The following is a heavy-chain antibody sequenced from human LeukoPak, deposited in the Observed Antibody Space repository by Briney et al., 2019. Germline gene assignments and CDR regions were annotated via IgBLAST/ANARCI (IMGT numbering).Heavy chain of an antibody. CDR1: GFTFSSYA. V-gene: IGHV3-23*01. CDR3: AKIRSEVVVAATNY. D-gene: IGHD2-15*01. Sequence: GGSLRLSCAASGFTFSSYAMSWVRQAPGKGLEWDSAISGSGGRTYYADSVKGRFTISRDNSKDTLFLQMDSLRAEDTAVYYCAKIRSEVVVAATNYWGQGTLVSVSS. CDR2: ISGSGGRT. J-gene: IGHJ4*02.